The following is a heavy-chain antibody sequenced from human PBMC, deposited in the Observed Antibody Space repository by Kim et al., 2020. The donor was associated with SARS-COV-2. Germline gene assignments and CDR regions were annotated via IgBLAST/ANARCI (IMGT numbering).Heavy chain of an antibody. CDR1: GYTFTSYA. V-gene: IGHV1-3*01. CDR3: ARVSSFRGSYYFDY. J-gene: IGHJ4*02. CDR2: INAGNGNT. D-gene: IGHD1-26*01. Sequence: ASVKVSCKASGYTFTSYAMHWVRQAPGQRLEWMGWINAGNGNTKYSQKFQGRVTITRDTSASTAYMELSSLRSEDTAVYYCARVSSFRGSYYFDYWGQGTLVTVSS.